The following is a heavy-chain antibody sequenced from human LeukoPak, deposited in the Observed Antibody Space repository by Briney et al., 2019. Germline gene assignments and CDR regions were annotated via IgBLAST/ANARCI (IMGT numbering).Heavy chain of an antibody. CDR2: ISSSSSYI. D-gene: IGHD2-15*01. J-gene: IGHJ6*02. Sequence: PGRSLRLSCAASGFTLSSYSMNWVRQAPGKGLEWVSSISSSSSYIYYADSVKGRFTISRDNAKNSLYLQMNSLRAEDTAVYYCAPHKDLFNYGMDVWGQGTTVTVSS. CDR1: GFTLSSYS. CDR3: APHKDLFNYGMDV. V-gene: IGHV3-21*01.